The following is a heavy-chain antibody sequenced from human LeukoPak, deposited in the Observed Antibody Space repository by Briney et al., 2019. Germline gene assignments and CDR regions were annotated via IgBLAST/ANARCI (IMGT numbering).Heavy chain of an antibody. J-gene: IGHJ4*02. CDR3: ARVLRGAAAGTFDY. CDR1: GYTFTSYD. Sequence: ASVKVSCKASGYTFTSYDINWVRQATGQGLEWMGWMNPNSGNTGYAQKFQGRVTMTRNTSISTAYMELSSLRSEDTAVYYCARVLRGAAAGTFDYWGQGTLGTVSS. D-gene: IGHD6-13*01. CDR2: MNPNSGNT. V-gene: IGHV1-8*01.